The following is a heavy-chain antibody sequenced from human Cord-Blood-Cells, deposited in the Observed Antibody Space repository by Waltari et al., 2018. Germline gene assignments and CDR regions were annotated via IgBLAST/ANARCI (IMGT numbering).Heavy chain of an antibody. V-gene: IGHV4-34*01. CDR1: GGSFSGYY. CDR2: INHSGST. Sequence: QVQLQQWGAGLLKPSETLSLTCAVYGGSFSGYYWSWIRQPPGKGLEWIGEINHSGSTNSNPTLKSGVTISVDTSKNPFSLMLSSVTAADTAVYYCARGRPGYSSSWRNDYYGMDVWGQGTTVTVSS. J-gene: IGHJ6*02. CDR3: ARGRPGYSSSWRNDYYGMDV. D-gene: IGHD6-13*01.